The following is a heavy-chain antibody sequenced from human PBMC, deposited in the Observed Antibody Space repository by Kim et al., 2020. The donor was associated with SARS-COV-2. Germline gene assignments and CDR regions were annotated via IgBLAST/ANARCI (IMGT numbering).Heavy chain of an antibody. D-gene: IGHD3-10*01. V-gene: IGHV3-11*05. CDR3: ARGGRPVRGVIYDY. Sequence: KGRFTTSRENAKNYLYLQMNSLGAEDTAVYYCARGGRPVRGVIYDYWGQGTLVTVSS. J-gene: IGHJ4*02.